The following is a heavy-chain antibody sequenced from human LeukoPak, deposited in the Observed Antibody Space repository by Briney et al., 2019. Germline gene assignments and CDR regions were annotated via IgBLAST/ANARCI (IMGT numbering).Heavy chain of an antibody. V-gene: IGHV2-5*01. Sequence: SGPTLVKPTQTLTLTCTFSGFSLSTSGVGVGWIRQPPGKALEWLALIYWNDDKRYSPSLKSRLTITKDTSKNQMVLTMTNMDPVDTATYYCAHRLPPPPPYYYDSSGYYPWGQGTLVTVSS. D-gene: IGHD3-22*01. CDR1: GFSLSTSGVG. CDR2: IYWNDDK. J-gene: IGHJ5*02. CDR3: AHRLPPPPPYYYDSSGYYP.